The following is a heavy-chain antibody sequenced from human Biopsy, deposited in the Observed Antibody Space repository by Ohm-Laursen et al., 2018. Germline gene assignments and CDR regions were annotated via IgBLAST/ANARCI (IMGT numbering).Heavy chain of an antibody. CDR2: INKDGSTL. CDR3: AKDLHNYGMDV. V-gene: IGHV3-74*03. Sequence: LSLTCAASGFTFSSYWMNWVRQVPGKGLVWVATINKDGSTLQYVDSVRGRFTIARDNAKNTLHLQMNSLRADDTAIYYCAKDLHNYGMDVWGQGTTVTVSS. J-gene: IGHJ6*02. CDR1: GFTFSSYW.